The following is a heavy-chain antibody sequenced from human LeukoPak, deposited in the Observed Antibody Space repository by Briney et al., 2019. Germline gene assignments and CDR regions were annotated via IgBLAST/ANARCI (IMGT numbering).Heavy chain of an antibody. CDR2: IYHSGST. J-gene: IGHJ4*02. V-gene: IGHV4-38-2*01. Sequence: SETLSLTCAVSGYSISSGYYWGWIRQPPGKGLEWIGSIYHSGSTYYNPSPKSRVTISVDTSKNQFSLKLSSVTAADTAVYYCARTAAKISHTDLFDYWGQGTLVTVSS. CDR3: ARTAAKISHTDLFDY. CDR1: GYSISSGYY. D-gene: IGHD5-18*01.